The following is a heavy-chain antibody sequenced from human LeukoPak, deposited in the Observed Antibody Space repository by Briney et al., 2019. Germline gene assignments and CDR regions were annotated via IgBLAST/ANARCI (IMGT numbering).Heavy chain of an antibody. J-gene: IGHJ4*02. V-gene: IGHV1-18*01. D-gene: IGHD1-26*01. Sequence: VASVKVSCKASGYIFNSYGISWVRQAPGQGLEWMGWISAFNGNTNYAQKFQGRVTMTAGTSTNTAYMELRSLSSDDTAVYFCARDPVGANGVFDYWGQGTLVTVSS. CDR2: ISAFNGNT. CDR3: ARDPVGANGVFDY. CDR1: GYIFNSYG.